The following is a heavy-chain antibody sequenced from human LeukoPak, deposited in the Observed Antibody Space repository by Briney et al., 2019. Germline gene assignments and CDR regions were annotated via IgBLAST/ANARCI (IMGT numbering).Heavy chain of an antibody. CDR1: GFTFSSYA. D-gene: IGHD1-1*01. CDR2: ISASGGNT. Sequence: PGGSLRLSCAASGFTFSSYAMTWVRQAPGKGLEWVSVISASGGNTFYANSVKGRFPISRDDSKNTLYVQMSSLRAEDTAVYYCARSLKWNLVGFDYWGQGTLVTVSS. J-gene: IGHJ4*02. V-gene: IGHV3-23*01. CDR3: ARSLKWNLVGFDY.